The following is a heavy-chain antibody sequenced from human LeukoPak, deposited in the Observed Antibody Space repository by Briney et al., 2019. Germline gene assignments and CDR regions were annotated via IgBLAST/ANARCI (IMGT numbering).Heavy chain of an antibody. D-gene: IGHD2-15*01. CDR3: AREILGYCSGGSCYDAFDI. CDR2: IYHSGST. CDR1: GGSISSSSYS. Sequence: SETLSLTCTVSGGSISSSSYSWSWIRQPPGKGLEWIGYIYHSGSTYYNPSLKSRVTISVDRSKNQFSLKLSSVTAADTAVYYCAREILGYCSGGSCYDAFDIWGQGTMVTVSS. J-gene: IGHJ3*02. V-gene: IGHV4-30-2*01.